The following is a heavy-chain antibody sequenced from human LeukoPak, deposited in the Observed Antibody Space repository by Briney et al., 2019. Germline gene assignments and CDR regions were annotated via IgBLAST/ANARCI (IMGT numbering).Heavy chain of an antibody. V-gene: IGHV5-51*01. D-gene: IGHD2-15*01. Sequence: GESLKISCQGSGYSFTSYWIGWVRQMPGKGLEWVGIIYPGDSDTRYSPSFQGQVTISADKSISTAYLQWSSLKASDTAMYYCARQDCSGGSCLSYYGMDVWGQGTTVAVSS. J-gene: IGHJ6*02. CDR1: GYSFTSYW. CDR2: IYPGDSDT. CDR3: ARQDCSGGSCLSYYGMDV.